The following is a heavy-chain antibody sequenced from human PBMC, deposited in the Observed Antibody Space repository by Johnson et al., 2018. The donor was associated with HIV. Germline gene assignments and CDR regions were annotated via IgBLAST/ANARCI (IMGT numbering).Heavy chain of an antibody. CDR2: IRYDGSNK. Sequence: QVQLVESGGGVVQPGRSLRLSCAASRFTFDDYAMHWVRQAPGKGLEWVAFIRYDGSNKYYADSVKGRFTISRDNSKNTLYLQMSSLRAEDTAVYYCARGGIIHDAFDIWGQGTMVTVSS. D-gene: IGHD1-1*01. CDR3: ARGGIIHDAFDI. CDR1: RFTFDDYA. J-gene: IGHJ3*02. V-gene: IGHV3-30*02.